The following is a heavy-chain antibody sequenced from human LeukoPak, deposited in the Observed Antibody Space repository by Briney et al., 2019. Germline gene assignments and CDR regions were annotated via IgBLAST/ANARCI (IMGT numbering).Heavy chain of an antibody. CDR2: IYYSGST. Sequence: SETLSLTCTVSGGSISSYYWGWIRQPPGKGLDWIGNIYYSGSTNYNPSLKSRVTVSVDTSKNQFSLKLSSVTAADTAVYYCARLAVWAGTSYDVFHIWGQGTMVTVSS. CDR3: ARLAVWAGTSYDVFHI. D-gene: IGHD6-19*01. V-gene: IGHV4-59*01. CDR1: GGSISSYY. J-gene: IGHJ3*02.